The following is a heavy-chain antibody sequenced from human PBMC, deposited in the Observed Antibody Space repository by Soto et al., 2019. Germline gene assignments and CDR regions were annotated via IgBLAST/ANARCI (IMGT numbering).Heavy chain of an antibody. Sequence: EISWKVSGNTFTSHWIGWVLQMPGKGLEWMGIIHVGDSETRYSPPFQGQVTISADKSISTAYLQWSSLKASDTAMYYCANQYCSSGTCYFDYWGQGTLVTVSS. V-gene: IGHV5-51*01. CDR2: IHVGDSET. CDR1: GNTFTSHW. CDR3: ANQYCSSGTCYFDY. D-gene: IGHD2-15*01. J-gene: IGHJ4*02.